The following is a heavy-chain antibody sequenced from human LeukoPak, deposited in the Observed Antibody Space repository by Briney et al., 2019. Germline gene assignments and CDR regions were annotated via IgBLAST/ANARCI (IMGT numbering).Heavy chain of an antibody. J-gene: IGHJ6*02. V-gene: IGHV4-34*01. CDR1: GGSFSGYY. CDR3: ARGPRYYYGMDV. Sequence: SETLSLTCAVYGGSFSGYYWSWIRQPPGKGLEWIGEINHSGSTNYNPSLESRVTISVDTSKNQFSLKLSSVTAADTAVYYCARGPRYYYGMDVWGQGTTVTVSS. CDR2: INHSGST.